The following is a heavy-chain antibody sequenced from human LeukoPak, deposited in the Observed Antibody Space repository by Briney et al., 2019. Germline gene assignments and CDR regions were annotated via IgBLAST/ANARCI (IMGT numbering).Heavy chain of an antibody. CDR1: GFTFSSYA. CDR2: ISGSGGST. V-gene: IGHV3-23*01. CDR3: AKPRPHFDWSN. J-gene: IGHJ4*02. Sequence: GGSLRLSCAASGFTFSSYAMSWGRQAPGMGLEWVSAISGSGGSTYYADSVKGRFTISRDNSKNTLYLQMNSLRAEDTAVYYCAKPRPHFDWSNWGQGTLVTVSS. D-gene: IGHD3-9*01.